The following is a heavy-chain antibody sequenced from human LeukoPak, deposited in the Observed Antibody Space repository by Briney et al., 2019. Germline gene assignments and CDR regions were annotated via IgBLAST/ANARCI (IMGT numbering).Heavy chain of an antibody. V-gene: IGHV3-74*01. D-gene: IGHD3-9*01. CDR2: INSDGSST. Sequence: GGSLRLSCAAPGFTFSSYWMHWVRQAPGKGLVWVSRINSDGSSTSYADSVKGRFTISRDNAKNTLYLQMNSLRAEDTAVYYCAREDFDWLFNYYYMDVWGKGTTVTVSS. J-gene: IGHJ6*03. CDR3: AREDFDWLFNYYYMDV. CDR1: GFTFSSYW.